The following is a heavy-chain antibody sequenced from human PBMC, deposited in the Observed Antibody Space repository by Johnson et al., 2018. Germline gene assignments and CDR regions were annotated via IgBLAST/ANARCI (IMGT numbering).Heavy chain of an antibody. CDR1: GFTFDDYS. V-gene: IGHV3-49*03. CDR2: IRSKSYGGTT. Sequence: EVQLVESGGGLAQPGGSLRLSCSGSGFTFDDYSMSWSRQAPGKGLEWVAFIRSKSYGGTTGYAASVRDRFTISRDDSKNIAYLQMNSLTIEDTAVYFCSRAWGGGYSSGSTFDSWGQGTLVTVSS. J-gene: IGHJ4*02. D-gene: IGHD6-19*01. CDR3: SRAWGGGYSSGSTFDS.